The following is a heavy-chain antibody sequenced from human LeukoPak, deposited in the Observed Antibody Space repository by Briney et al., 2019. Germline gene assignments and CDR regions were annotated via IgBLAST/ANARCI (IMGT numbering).Heavy chain of an antibody. CDR2: INHSGSA. Sequence: SETLSLTCAVYGGSFSGYYWSWIRQPPGKGLEWIGEINHSGSANYNPSLMSRVTISLDTSKNHFSLNLSSVTTADTAVYYRARGQGTVTTHWGQGTLVTVSS. V-gene: IGHV4-34*01. J-gene: IGHJ4*02. CDR1: GGSFSGYY. D-gene: IGHD4-11*01. CDR3: ARGQGTVTTH.